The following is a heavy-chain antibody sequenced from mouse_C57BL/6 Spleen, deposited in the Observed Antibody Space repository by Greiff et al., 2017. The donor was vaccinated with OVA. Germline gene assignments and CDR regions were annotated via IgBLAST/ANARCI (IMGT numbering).Heavy chain of an antibody. Sequence: VQLKESGPGLVQPSQSLSITCTASGFSFTSYGVHWVRQSPGQGLEWLGVIWRGGSTDYNAAFISRLSIRKDNTKSQVFFKMNILQADDTAIYYCAIDRDYAMDYWGQGTSVTVSS. CDR3: AIDRDYAMDY. CDR2: IWRGGST. J-gene: IGHJ4*01. D-gene: IGHD2-14*01. CDR1: GFSFTSYG. V-gene: IGHV2-2*01.